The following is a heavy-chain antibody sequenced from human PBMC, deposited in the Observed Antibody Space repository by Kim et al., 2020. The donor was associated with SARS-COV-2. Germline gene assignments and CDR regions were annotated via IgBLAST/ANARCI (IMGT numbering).Heavy chain of an antibody. CDR2: IWYDGSNK. V-gene: IGHV3-33*01. Sequence: GGSLRLSCAASGFTFSSYGMHWVRQAPGKGLEWVAVIWYDGSNKYYADSVKGRFTISRDNSKNTLYLQMNSLRVEDTAVYYCARDPPEQWLVGLVRYFDYWGQGTRVSVSS. J-gene: IGHJ4*02. CDR3: ARDPPEQWLVGLVRYFDY. CDR1: GFTFSSYG. D-gene: IGHD6-19*01.